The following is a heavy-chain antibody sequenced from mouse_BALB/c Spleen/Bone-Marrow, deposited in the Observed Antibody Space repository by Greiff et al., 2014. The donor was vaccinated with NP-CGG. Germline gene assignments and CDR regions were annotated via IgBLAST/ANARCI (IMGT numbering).Heavy chain of an antibody. CDR3: TRGAYYDYSYYALDY. Sequence: VQLKESGTVLARPGASVKMSCKASGYSFNSYWMHWVKQRPGQGLEWIGAIYPGNSDTSYNQKFKGKAKLTAVTSASTAYMELSSLTNEDSSVYYCTRGAYYDYSYYALDYWGQGTSVTVSS. J-gene: IGHJ4*01. V-gene: IGHV1-5*01. CDR1: GYSFNSYW. D-gene: IGHD2-4*01. CDR2: IYPGNSDT.